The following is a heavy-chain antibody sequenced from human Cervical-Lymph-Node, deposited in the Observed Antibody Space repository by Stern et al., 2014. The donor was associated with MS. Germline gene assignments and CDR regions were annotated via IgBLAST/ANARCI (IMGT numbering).Heavy chain of an antibody. Sequence: QVQLVESGGGVVQPGRSLRVSCAASGFIFSTYAMHWVRQAPGKGLECVAVISYEGSNASYADSVKGRFTISRDNSQSMLYFQLNSLRTEDTAVYYCAAFHIGKEYDKDVWGQGTTVTVSS. V-gene: IGHV3-30*03. CDR3: AAFHIGKEYDKDV. J-gene: IGHJ6*02. CDR2: ISYEGSNA. CDR1: GFIFSTYA. D-gene: IGHD2-21*01.